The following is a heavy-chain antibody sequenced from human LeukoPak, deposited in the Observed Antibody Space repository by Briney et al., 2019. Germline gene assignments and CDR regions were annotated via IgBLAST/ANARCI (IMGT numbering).Heavy chain of an antibody. CDR3: ARDRGYSYGPDY. Sequence: GGSLRLSCAASGFTFSSYSMNWVRQAPEKGPEWVSSISSSSSSIYYADSVKGRFTISRDNAKNSLYLQMNSLRAEDTAVYYCARDRGYSYGPDYWGQGTLVTVSS. CDR2: ISSSSSSI. D-gene: IGHD5-18*01. V-gene: IGHV3-21*01. CDR1: GFTFSSYS. J-gene: IGHJ4*02.